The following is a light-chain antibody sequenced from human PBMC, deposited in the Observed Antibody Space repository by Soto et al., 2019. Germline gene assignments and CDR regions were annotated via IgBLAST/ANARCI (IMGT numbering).Light chain of an antibody. CDR3: QQYRNWPRT. CDR1: QSVDIN. V-gene: IGKV3-15*01. CDR2: GAS. J-gene: IGKJ1*01. Sequence: EIVLTQSPATLSVSPGDRVTLSCRASQSVDINLAWYQQRPGQAPRLLVSGASTKATDMPGRFSGRGSGTEFPLTTNNLQSEDFAVYYRQQYRNWPRTFGQGTKVEIK.